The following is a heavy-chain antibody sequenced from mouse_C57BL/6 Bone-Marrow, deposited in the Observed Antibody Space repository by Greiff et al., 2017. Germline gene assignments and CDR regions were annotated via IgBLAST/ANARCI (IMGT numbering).Heavy chain of an antibody. CDR1: GYSFTDYN. CDR3: ARSTTVVARGAMDY. Sequence: VQLQQSGPELVKPGASVKISCKASGYSFTDYNMNWVKQSNGKSLEWIGVINPNYGTTSYNQKFKGKATLTVYQSSSTAYMRLNSLTSEDSAVYYCARSTTVVARGAMDYWGQGTSVTVSS. D-gene: IGHD1-1*01. CDR2: INPNYGTT. J-gene: IGHJ4*01. V-gene: IGHV1-39*01.